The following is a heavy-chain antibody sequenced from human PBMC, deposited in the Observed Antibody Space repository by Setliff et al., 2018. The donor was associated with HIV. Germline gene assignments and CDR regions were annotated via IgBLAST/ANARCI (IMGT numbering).Heavy chain of an antibody. CDR2: IYYRGST. V-gene: IGHV4-28*01. Sequence: SETLSLTCGVSGYSISSSNWWGWIRQPPGKGLAWIGYIYYRGSTYYTPSLKSRLIISLDTSENQFSLKLDSVTAAGTAIYYCAQVLEYCDSSTCYGGVDYWGQGTLVTVSS. D-gene: IGHD2-2*01. J-gene: IGHJ4*02. CDR3: AQVLEYCDSSTCYGGVDY. CDR1: GYSISSSNW.